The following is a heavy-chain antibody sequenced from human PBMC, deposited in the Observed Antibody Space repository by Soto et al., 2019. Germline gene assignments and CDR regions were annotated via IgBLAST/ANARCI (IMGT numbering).Heavy chain of an antibody. CDR3: ARGFGVVIPAWNWFDP. CDR2: IYYSGST. Sequence: QVQLQESGPGLVKPSQTLSLTCTVSGGSISSGGYYWSWIRQHPGKGLEWIGYIYYSGSTYYNPSLKGRVTISVDTSKNQFSLKLSSVTAADTAVYYCARGFGVVIPAWNWFDPWGQGTLVTVSS. CDR1: GGSISSGGYY. D-gene: IGHD3-3*01. V-gene: IGHV4-31*03. J-gene: IGHJ5*02.